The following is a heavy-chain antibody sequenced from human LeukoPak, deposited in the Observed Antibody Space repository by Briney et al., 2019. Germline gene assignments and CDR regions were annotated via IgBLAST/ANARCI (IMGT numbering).Heavy chain of an antibody. CDR1: GYTFINYD. CDR3: VRVSSGWLDFDY. CDR2: TNSNSGKT. Sequence: ASVKVSCKASGYTFINYDINWVRQAPGQGFEWMGWTNSNSGKTGYARKFQGRITMTRDTSISTAYMELSSLTSEDTAVYYCVRVSSGWLDFDYWGQGTLVTVSS. V-gene: IGHV1-8*02. J-gene: IGHJ4*02. D-gene: IGHD6-19*01.